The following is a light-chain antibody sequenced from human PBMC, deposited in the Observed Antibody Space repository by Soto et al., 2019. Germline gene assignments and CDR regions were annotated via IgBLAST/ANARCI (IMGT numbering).Light chain of an antibody. Sequence: EILMTQSPATLSVSPGERATLSCRASQSVSSNLAWYQQKPGQAPRLLIYGASTRATGIPARFSGRGSGAEFALTISTLQSEDFAVYSCQQYYSWRLTFGGGTKVEMK. V-gene: IGKV3-15*01. CDR2: GAS. CDR1: QSVSSN. J-gene: IGKJ4*01. CDR3: QQYYSWRLT.